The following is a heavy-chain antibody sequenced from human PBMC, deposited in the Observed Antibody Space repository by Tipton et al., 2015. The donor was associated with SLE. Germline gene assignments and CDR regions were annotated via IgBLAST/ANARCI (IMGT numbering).Heavy chain of an antibody. CDR2: IYTSGST. D-gene: IGHD3-22*01. CDR3: ARDDYDSSGYYGGFDY. CDR1: GGSISSDDYF. J-gene: IGHJ4*02. V-gene: IGHV4-30-4*01. Sequence: TLSLTCTVSGGSISSDDYFWSWIRQPPGKGLEWIGYIYTSGSTNYNPSLKSRVTISVDTSKNQFSLKLSSVTAADTAVYYCARDDYDSSGYYGGFDYWGQGTLVTVSS.